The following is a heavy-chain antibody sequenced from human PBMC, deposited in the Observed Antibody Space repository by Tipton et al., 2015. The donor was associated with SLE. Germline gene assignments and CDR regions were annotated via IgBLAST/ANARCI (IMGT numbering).Heavy chain of an antibody. V-gene: IGHV3-7*01. Sequence: SLRLSCAASGFTFRSYALSWVRQAPGKGLEWVANIKQDGSEKYYVDSVKGRFTISRDNAKNSLYLQMNSLRAEDTAVYYCARTRAFDIWGQGTMVTVSS. J-gene: IGHJ3*02. CDR1: GFTFRSYA. CDR2: IKQDGSEK. CDR3: ARTRAFDI.